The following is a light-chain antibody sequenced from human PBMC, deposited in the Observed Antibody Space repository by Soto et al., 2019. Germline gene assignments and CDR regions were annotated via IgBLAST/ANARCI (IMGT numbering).Light chain of an antibody. Sequence: EIVMTQSPATLSVSPGERATLSCRASQSVSSNLAWYQQKPGQAPRLLIYGASTRATGIPARFSGSGSGTEFTLTISTLTSEDFAVYYCQQYNNWPRTFGQGTKVEIK. CDR2: GAS. CDR3: QQYNNWPRT. V-gene: IGKV3-15*01. CDR1: QSVSSN. J-gene: IGKJ1*01.